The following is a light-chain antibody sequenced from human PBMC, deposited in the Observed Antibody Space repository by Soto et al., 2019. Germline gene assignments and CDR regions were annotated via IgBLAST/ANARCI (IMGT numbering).Light chain of an antibody. CDR1: QSIVTY. CDR2: AAS. CDR3: QQSYSTPPWT. J-gene: IGKJ1*01. V-gene: IGKV1-39*01. Sequence: DIQMTHSPSSLSASVGYRVTITCRASQSIVTYLNWYLQKPGKAPKLLIYAASNLQSGVPSRFSGSGSGTDFTLTISSLQPEDFATYFCQQSYSTPPWTFGQGTKVDIK.